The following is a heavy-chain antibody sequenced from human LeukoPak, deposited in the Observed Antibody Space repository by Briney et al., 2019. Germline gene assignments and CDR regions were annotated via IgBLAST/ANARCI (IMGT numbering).Heavy chain of an antibody. CDR3: ARGPGISGDHIYPDY. CDR2: IYESGSA. CDR1: GGSISSSSYY. V-gene: IGHV4-39*07. D-gene: IGHD2-21*01. Sequence: PSETLSLTCTVSGGSISSSSYYWGWIRQPPGKGLEWIGSIYESGSAYYTPSLKSRVTMSVDTSKNQFSLSLTSVTAADTAVYFCARGPGISGDHIYPDYWGQGIQVTVSS. J-gene: IGHJ4*02.